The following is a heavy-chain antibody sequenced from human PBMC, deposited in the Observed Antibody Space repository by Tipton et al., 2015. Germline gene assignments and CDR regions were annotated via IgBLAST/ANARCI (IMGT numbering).Heavy chain of an antibody. J-gene: IGHJ6*02. CDR1: GGSVSSGSYY. D-gene: IGHD2-8*01. V-gene: IGHV4-61*01. Sequence: TLSLTCTVSGGSVSSGSYYWSWIRQPPGKGLELIGYIYYSGSTNYNPPLKSRVTISIDTSKNQSSLNLSSVTAADAAVYYCARAWDPYTNKYYYGMDIWGQGTAVTVSS. CDR2: IYYSGST. CDR3: ARAWDPYTNKYYYGMDI.